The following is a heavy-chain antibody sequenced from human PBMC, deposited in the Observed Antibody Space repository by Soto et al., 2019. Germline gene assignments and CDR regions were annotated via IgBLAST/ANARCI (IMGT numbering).Heavy chain of an antibody. CDR3: ARGEQYSGRIFDY. V-gene: IGHV6-1*01. J-gene: IGHJ4*01. CDR1: GDSVSRNSAG. CDR2: TYYRSKWYY. D-gene: IGHD1-26*01. Sequence: SQTRSLTFVITGDSVSRNSAGWSCVRQSPSRGLEWLGRTYYRSKWYYEYAVSVRGRITINPDTSKNQYSLQLNSVTPEDTAVYFCARGEQYSGRIFDYWGQGTLVTVSS.